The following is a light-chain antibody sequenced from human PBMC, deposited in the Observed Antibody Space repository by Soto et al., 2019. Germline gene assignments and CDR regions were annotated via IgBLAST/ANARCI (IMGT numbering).Light chain of an antibody. Sequence: EIVLTQSPDTLSLSPGQRATLSCRASQSVSSYLAWYQQKPGQAPRLLIYDASNRAAGIPANFSGSGSGTDFTLTISSLEPEDFAFYYCQQRSNWPPTFGGGTKVDIK. J-gene: IGKJ4*01. V-gene: IGKV3-11*01. CDR2: DAS. CDR1: QSVSSY. CDR3: QQRSNWPPT.